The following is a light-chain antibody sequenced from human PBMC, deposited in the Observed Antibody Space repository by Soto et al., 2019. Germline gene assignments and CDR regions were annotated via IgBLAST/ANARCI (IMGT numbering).Light chain of an antibody. Sequence: PMTQSLSSLSASAGDRVTITCRASQIISSYVKWYQQKPGKAPKLLIYAASSLQSGVPSRFSGSGSGTDFTLTISRLHPDYFATYCCQQNNSTPITFGQGTRLEI. V-gene: IGKV1-39*01. CDR1: QIISSY. CDR2: AAS. J-gene: IGKJ5*01. CDR3: QQNNSTPIT.